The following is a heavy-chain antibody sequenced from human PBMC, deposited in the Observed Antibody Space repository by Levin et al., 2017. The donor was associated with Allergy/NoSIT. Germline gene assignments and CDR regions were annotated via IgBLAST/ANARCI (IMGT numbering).Heavy chain of an antibody. CDR2: INHSGST. CDR1: GGSFSGYY. D-gene: IGHD3-10*01. J-gene: IGHJ1*01. V-gene: IGHV4-34*01. Sequence: PSETLSLTCAVYGGSFSGYYWSWIRQPPGKGLEWIGEINHSGSTNYNPSLKSRVTISVDTSKNQFSLKLSSVTAADTAVYYCARGVSGGIIQHWGQGTLVTVSS. CDR3: ARGVSGGIIQH.